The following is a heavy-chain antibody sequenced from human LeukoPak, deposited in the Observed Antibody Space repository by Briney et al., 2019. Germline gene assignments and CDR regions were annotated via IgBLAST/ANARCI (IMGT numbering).Heavy chain of an antibody. V-gene: IGHV1-46*01. J-gene: IGHJ4*02. D-gene: IGHD6-13*01. CDR2: INPSGGTT. CDR1: GYIFTSYS. CDR3: AREEAAAGYNDY. Sequence: GASVKVSCEASGYIFTSYSLNWVRQAPGQGLEWMGTINPSGGTTKYAQKFQGRITMTRDTSTSTVYMELSSLRSEDTAVYYCAREEAAAGYNDYWGQGTLVTVSS.